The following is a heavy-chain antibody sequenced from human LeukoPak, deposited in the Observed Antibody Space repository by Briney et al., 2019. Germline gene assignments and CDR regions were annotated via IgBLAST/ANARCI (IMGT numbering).Heavy chain of an antibody. CDR2: INRRGHT. V-gene: IGHV3-43*01. CDR3: AKEVDCPSDCLFFHS. D-gene: IGHD2-21*02. CDR1: GFTFDRFT. J-gene: IGHJ4*02. Sequence: GSLRLSCAASGFTFDRFTIHWVRQTPGKGLEWVSLINRRGHTFYADSVKGRFTISRDNSRNSVFLQMSSLRPEDTALYHCAKEVDCPSDCLFFHSWGQGTLVTVSS.